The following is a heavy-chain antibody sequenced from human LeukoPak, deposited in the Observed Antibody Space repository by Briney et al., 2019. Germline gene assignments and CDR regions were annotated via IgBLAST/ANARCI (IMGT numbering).Heavy chain of an antibody. Sequence: SETLSLTCTVSGGSISDYYWSWIRQPPGKGLEWIGYIYYSGITNYNPSLKTRVTILVDTSKNQFSLKLSSVTAADTAVYYCAKGYSSGYRYFDLWGRGTLVTVSS. CDR2: IYYSGIT. J-gene: IGHJ2*01. CDR3: AKGYSSGYRYFDL. CDR1: GGSISDYY. D-gene: IGHD6-19*01. V-gene: IGHV4-59*01.